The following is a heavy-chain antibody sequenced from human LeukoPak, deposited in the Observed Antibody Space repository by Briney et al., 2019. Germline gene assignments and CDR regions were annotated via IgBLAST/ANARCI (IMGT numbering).Heavy chain of an antibody. Sequence: GRSLRLSCAASGFTFDDYAMHWVRQAPGKGLEWVSGISWNSGSIGYADSVKGRFTISRDNAKNSLYLQMNSLRAEDTALYYCAKAFGFGELSPFDYWGQGTLVTGSS. CDR3: AKAFGFGELSPFDY. D-gene: IGHD3-10*01. CDR1: GFTFDDYA. CDR2: ISWNSGSI. J-gene: IGHJ4*02. V-gene: IGHV3-9*01.